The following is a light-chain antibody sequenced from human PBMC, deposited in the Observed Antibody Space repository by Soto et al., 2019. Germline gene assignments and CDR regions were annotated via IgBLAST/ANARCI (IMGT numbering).Light chain of an antibody. CDR3: QQYFNTPRT. V-gene: IGKV4-1*01. CDR2: WAS. CDR1: QSIFYSSNNKNY. J-gene: IGKJ1*01. Sequence: DIVMTQSPDSLSVSLGERAVINCKSSQSIFYSSNNKNYLVWYQQKSGQPPKMLIYWASTRESGVPDRFNVSGSGTDFTLTISTLQAEDVAVYFCQQYFNTPRTFGQGTRVEI.